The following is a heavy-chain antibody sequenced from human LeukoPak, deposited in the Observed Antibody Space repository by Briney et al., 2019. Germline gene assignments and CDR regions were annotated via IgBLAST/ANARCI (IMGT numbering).Heavy chain of an antibody. J-gene: IGHJ4*02. D-gene: IGHD2-15*01. CDR1: GFTFSSYS. CDR2: ITSSGTTI. V-gene: IGHV3-48*04. CDR3: ARGCGGSCRYFDY. Sequence: GSLRLSCATSGFTFSSYSMNWVRQAPGKGLEWVSYITSSGTTIYYADSVKGRFTISRDNAKNSLYLQMNSLRAEDTAVYYCARGCGGSCRYFDYWGQGALVTVSS.